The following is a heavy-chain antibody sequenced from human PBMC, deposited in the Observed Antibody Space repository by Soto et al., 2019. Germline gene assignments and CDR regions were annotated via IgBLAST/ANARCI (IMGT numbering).Heavy chain of an antibody. V-gene: IGHV4-38-2*02. J-gene: IGHJ6*02. CDR3: AREDSSSSGNYGMDV. D-gene: IGHD6-6*01. CDR1: GDSIIGIYH. Sequence: SETLSLTCGVSGDSIIGIYHWAWIRQSPGRGLEWIASIYHTGTTYYTPSLESRVTISVDTSKNQFSLKLSSVTAADTAVYYCAREDSSSSGNYGMDVWGQGPPVTVSS. CDR2: IYHTGTT.